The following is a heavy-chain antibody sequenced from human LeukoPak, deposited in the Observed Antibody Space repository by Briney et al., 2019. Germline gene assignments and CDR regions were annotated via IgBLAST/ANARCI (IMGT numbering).Heavy chain of an antibody. J-gene: IGHJ4*02. D-gene: IGHD6-6*01. CDR2: INPNSGGT. Sequence: ASVKVSCKASGGTFSSYAISWVRQAPGQGLEWMGWINPNSGGTNYAQKFQGRVTMTRDTSISTAYMELSRLRSDDTAVYYCARDLSSSKWEDYWGQGTLVTVSS. V-gene: IGHV1-2*02. CDR3: ARDLSSSKWEDY. CDR1: GGTFSSYA.